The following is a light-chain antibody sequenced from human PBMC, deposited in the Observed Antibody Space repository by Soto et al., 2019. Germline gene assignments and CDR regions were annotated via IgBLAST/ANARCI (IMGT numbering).Light chain of an antibody. CDR1: SSNVGGYNY. V-gene: IGLV2-14*01. CDR2: DVS. Sequence: QSALTQPPSVSGSPGQSITISCTGTSSNVGGYNYVSWYQQHPGKAPKLMIYDVSNRPSGVSNRFSGSKSGTTASLTISGLAAEEAADYYCSSDTSSSTLWVFGGGTKLTVL. J-gene: IGLJ3*02. CDR3: SSDTSSSTLWV.